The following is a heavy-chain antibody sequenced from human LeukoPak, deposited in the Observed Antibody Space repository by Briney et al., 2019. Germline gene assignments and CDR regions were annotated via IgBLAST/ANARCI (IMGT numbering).Heavy chain of an antibody. CDR2: IYYSGST. D-gene: IGHD6-6*01. CDR3: ARVQLAQGYYYYYYGMDV. V-gene: IGHV4-31*03. J-gene: IGHJ6*02. Sequence: PSETLSLTCTVSGGSISSGGYYWSWIRQHPGKGLEWIGYIYYSGSTYYNPSLKSRVTISVDTSKNQFSLKLSSVTAADTAVYYCARVQLAQGYYYYYYGMDVWGQGTTVTVSS. CDR1: GGSISSGGYY.